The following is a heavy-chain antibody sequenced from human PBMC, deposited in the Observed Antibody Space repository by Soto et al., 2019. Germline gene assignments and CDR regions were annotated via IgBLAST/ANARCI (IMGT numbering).Heavy chain of an antibody. V-gene: IGHV4-34*01. CDR2: INHSGST. CDR1: GGSFSGYY. J-gene: IGHJ4*02. Sequence: PSETLSLTCAVYGGSFSGYYWTWIRQPPGKGLEWIGEINHSGSTNYNPSLKSRVTMSVDTSKNQFSLKLSSVTAADTAVYYCARDSRRYYYDSSGYYYGYWGQGTLVTVSS. CDR3: ARDSRRYYYDSSGYYYGY. D-gene: IGHD3-22*01.